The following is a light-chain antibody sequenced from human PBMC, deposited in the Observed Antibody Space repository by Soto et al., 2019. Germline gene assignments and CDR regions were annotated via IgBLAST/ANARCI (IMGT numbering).Light chain of an antibody. V-gene: IGLV2-14*03. J-gene: IGLJ2*01. CDR3: SSYTSSSDVV. Sequence: QSALTQPASVSGSPGQSITISFTGTSSDVGGYNYVSWYQHHPGKAPKLMIYDVSNRPSGVSNRFSGSKSGNTASLTISGLQAEDEADYYCSSYTSSSDVVFGGGTKLTVL. CDR1: SSDVGGYNY. CDR2: DVS.